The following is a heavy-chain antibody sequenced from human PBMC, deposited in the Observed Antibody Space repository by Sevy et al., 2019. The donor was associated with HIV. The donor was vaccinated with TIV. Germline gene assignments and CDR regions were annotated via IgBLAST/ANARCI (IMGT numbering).Heavy chain of an antibody. CDR3: ARECKIESIALDY. CDR2: ISYDGSNK. Sequence: GGCLRLSCAASGFTFSSYAMHWVRQAPGKGLEWVAVISYDGSNKYYADSVKGRFTISRDNSKNTLYLQMNSLRAEDTAVYYCARECKIESIALDYWGQGTLVTVSS. CDR1: GFTFSSYA. J-gene: IGHJ4*02. V-gene: IGHV3-30-3*01. D-gene: IGHD6-6*01.